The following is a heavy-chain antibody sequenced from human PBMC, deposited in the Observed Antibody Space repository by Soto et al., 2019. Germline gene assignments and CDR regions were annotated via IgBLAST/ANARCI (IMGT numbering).Heavy chain of an antibody. CDR2: IYYDGSDK. CDR1: GFTFSIYG. V-gene: IGHV3-33*01. CDR3: ARDPDSYDSNEDTFFYYYSTMDV. D-gene: IGHD3-22*01. J-gene: IGHJ6*02. Sequence: QVQLVESGGGVVQPGGSLRLSCAASGFTFSIYGMHWVRQAPGRGLEWVAVIYYDGSDKYYADSVKGRFTISRDNSKNTLYSELNTLRADDTAVYYCARDPDSYDSNEDTFFYYYSTMDVWGQGTTVTVSS.